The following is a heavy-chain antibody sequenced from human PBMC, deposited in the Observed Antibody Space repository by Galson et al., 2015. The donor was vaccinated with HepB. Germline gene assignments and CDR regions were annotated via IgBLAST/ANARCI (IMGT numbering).Heavy chain of an antibody. D-gene: IGHD5-18*01. J-gene: IGHJ5*01. CDR3: AKGYGLFDS. V-gene: IGHV3-23*01. CDR1: GFAFDTHA. CDR2: ISGNGDST. Sequence: LRLSCAASGFAFDTHAMSWVRPAPGRGLEWISGISGNGDSTFYADSVKGRFTVSRDNSNNMLYLQMNSLRAEDAGLYFCAKGYGLFDSWGQGILVTVSS.